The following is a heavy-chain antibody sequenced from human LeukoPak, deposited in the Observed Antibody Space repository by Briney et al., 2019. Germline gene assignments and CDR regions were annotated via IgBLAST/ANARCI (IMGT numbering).Heavy chain of an antibody. CDR2: ISYDGSNK. J-gene: IGHJ1*01. CDR3: AKVGED. D-gene: IGHD3-10*01. CDR1: EFTFTNYA. V-gene: IGHV3-30*04. Sequence: GGSLRLSCAASEFTFTNYAMHWVRQAPGRGLEWVAVISYDGSNKYYADSVKGRFTISRDNSKNTLYLQMNSLRAEDTAVYYCAKVGEDWGQGTLVTVSS.